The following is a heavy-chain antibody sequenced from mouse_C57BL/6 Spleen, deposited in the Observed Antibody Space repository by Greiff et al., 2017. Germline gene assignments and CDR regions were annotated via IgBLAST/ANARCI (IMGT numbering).Heavy chain of an antibody. J-gene: IGHJ4*01. CDR3: ARGGYYSNAYAMDY. CDR2: IYPGSGST. CDR1: GYTFTSYW. D-gene: IGHD2-5*01. V-gene: IGHV1-55*01. Sequence: QVQLQQPGAELVKPGASVKMSCKASGYTFTSYWITWVKQRPGQGLEWIGDIYPGSGSTNYNEKFKGKATLTVDTSSSTAYMQLSSLTSEDSAVYYCARGGYYSNAYAMDYWGQGTSVTVSS.